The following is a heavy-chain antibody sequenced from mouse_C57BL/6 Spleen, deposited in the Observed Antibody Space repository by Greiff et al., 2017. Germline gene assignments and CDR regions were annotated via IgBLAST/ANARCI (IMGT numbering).Heavy chain of an antibody. CDR2: IHPNSGST. D-gene: IGHD4-1*01. Sequence: QVQLQQSGAELVKPGASVKLSCTASGYTFTGYWMHWVQQRPGQGLEWIGMIHPNSGSTNYNEKFKSKATLTVDKSSSTAYLQLSSLTSEDSAVYYCARSRASWDEFDYWGQGTTLTVSS. V-gene: IGHV1-64*01. J-gene: IGHJ2*01. CDR3: ARSRASWDEFDY. CDR1: GYTFTGYW.